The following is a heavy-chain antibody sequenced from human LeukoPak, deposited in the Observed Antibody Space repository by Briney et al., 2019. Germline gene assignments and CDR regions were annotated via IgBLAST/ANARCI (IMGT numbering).Heavy chain of an antibody. CDR3: ARFQNGYSYGLYYFDT. CDR1: GGSINSYY. CDR2: IDYSGSS. D-gene: IGHD5-18*01. V-gene: IGHV4-59*01. J-gene: IGHJ4*02. Sequence: PSETLSLTCTVSGGSINSYYWSWIRQSPEKGLEWIAYIDYSGSSNYNPSLKSRVSISIDTSKNQFSLRLTSVTAADTAVYYCARFQNGYSYGLYYFDTWGQGTLVTASS.